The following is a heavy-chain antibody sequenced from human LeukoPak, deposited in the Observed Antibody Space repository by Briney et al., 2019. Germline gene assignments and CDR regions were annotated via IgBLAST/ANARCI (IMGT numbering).Heavy chain of an antibody. Sequence: PGGSLRLSCAASGFTFSSYSMNWVRQAPGKGLEWVSYISSSSSTIYYADSVKGRFTISRDNAKNSLYLQMNSLRAEDTAVYYCAKSLQVDTATYYFDYWGQGTLVTVSS. D-gene: IGHD5-18*01. CDR3: AKSLQVDTATYYFDY. J-gene: IGHJ4*02. CDR2: ISSSSSTI. V-gene: IGHV3-48*04. CDR1: GFTFSSYS.